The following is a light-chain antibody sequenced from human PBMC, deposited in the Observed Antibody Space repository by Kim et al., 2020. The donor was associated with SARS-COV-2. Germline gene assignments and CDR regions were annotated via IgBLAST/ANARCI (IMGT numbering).Light chain of an antibody. J-gene: IGLJ2*01. CDR2: KDT. CDR3: YAASGNSMRV. Sequence: SYELSQPFSVSVAPGQTARITCSGDVLTKKYARWFQQKPGQAPVLLIYKDTERPSGIPERFSGSSSGTTVTLTITGAQADDEADYYCYAASGNSMRVFGGGTQLTVL. CDR1: VLTKKY. V-gene: IGLV3-27*01.